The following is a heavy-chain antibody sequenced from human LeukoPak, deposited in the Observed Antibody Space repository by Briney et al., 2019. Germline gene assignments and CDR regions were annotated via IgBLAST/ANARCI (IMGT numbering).Heavy chain of an antibody. J-gene: IGHJ1*01. CDR2: ISYDGSNK. Sequence: PGRSLRLSCAASGFTFSSYGMHWVRQAPGKGLEWVAVISYDGSNKYYADSVKGRFTISRDNSKNTLYLQMNSLRAEDTAVYYCARARYCSGGSCPNEYFQHWGQGTLVTVSS. V-gene: IGHV3-30*03. CDR3: ARARYCSGGSCPNEYFQH. D-gene: IGHD2-15*01. CDR1: GFTFSSYG.